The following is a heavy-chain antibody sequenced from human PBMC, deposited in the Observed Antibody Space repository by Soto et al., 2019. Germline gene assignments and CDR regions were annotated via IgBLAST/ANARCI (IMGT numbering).Heavy chain of an antibody. J-gene: IGHJ4*02. CDR3: ARVLSSGWSSFDY. CDR2: MYHSGST. Sequence: QVQLQESGPGLVKPSGTLSLTCAVSGGSISSDYWWTWVRQPPGKGLEWIAEMYHSGSTNYNPSLKSRVTISVDKAKNQISLKVSSVNAADTAVYYCARVLSSGWSSFDYWGQGTLVTVSS. CDR1: GGSISSDYW. D-gene: IGHD6-19*01. V-gene: IGHV4-4*02.